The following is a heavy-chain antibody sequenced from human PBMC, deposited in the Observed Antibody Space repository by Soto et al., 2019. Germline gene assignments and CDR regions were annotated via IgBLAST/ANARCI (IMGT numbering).Heavy chain of an antibody. CDR3: ARDKTGYSSGRPDYYYYYGMDV. CDR2: ISYDGSNK. V-gene: IGHV3-30-3*01. Sequence: GGSLRLSCAASGFTFSSYAMHWVRQAPGKGLEWVAVISYDGSNKYYADSVKGRFTISRDNSKNTLYLQMNSLRAEDTAVYYCARDKTGYSSGRPDYYYYYGMDVWGQGTTVTVSS. D-gene: IGHD6-19*01. CDR1: GFTFSSYA. J-gene: IGHJ6*02.